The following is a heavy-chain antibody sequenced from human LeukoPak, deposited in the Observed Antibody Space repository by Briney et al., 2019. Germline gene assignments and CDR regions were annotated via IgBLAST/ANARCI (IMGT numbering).Heavy chain of an antibody. CDR3: ARLLDYDSTYYYMDV. D-gene: IGHD4-17*01. CDR1: GYNFLTFW. Sequence: GESLKISCETSGYNFLTFWIAWVRQMPGKGLEWMGVIYPGDSDTRYSPSFQGQVSISVDMSLSTAYLQWRSLRASDTAMYYCARLLDYDSTYYYMDVWGIGTSVTVS. J-gene: IGHJ6*03. CDR2: IYPGDSDT. V-gene: IGHV5-51*01.